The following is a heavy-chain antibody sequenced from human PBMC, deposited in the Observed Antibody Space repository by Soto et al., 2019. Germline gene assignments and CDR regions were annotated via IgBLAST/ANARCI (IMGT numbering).Heavy chain of an antibody. V-gene: IGHV1-69*13. CDR2: IIPIFGTA. D-gene: IGHD5-18*01. CDR1: GGTFSSYA. Sequence: SVKVSCKASGGTFSSYAISWVRQAPGQGLEWMGGIIPIFGTANYAQKFQGRVTITADESTSTAYMELSSLRSEDTAVYYCAKKTVDTAMSYWFDPWGQGTLVTVSS. CDR3: AKKTVDTAMSYWFDP. J-gene: IGHJ5*02.